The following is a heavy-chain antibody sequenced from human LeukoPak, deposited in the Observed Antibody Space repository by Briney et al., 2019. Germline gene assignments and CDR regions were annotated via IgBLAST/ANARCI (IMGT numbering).Heavy chain of an antibody. CDR3: ARGEAWFDS. CDR1: GFTFSNCW. V-gene: IGHV3-7*04. CDR2: IKEDGSAK. J-gene: IGHJ5*01. Sequence: GGSLRLSCAASGFTFSNCWVTWVRQPPGKGLEWVANIKEDGSAKYYVASVKGRFTISRDNAKNSLYLQMNSLAAEDTAVYFCARGEAWFDSWGQGTLVTISS.